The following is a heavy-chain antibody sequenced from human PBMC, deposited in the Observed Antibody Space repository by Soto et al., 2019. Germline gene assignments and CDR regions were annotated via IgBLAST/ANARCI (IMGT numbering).Heavy chain of an antibody. CDR1: GGSFSGYY. D-gene: IGHD6-19*01. Sequence: QVQLQQWGAGLLKPSETLSLTCAVYGGSFSGYYWSWIRQRPGKGLEWIGEINHSGSTNYNPSLKSRVTISVDTSKNQFSLKLSSVTAADTAVYYCARDTGYSSGWYYYWGQGTLVTVSS. CDR3: ARDTGYSSGWYYY. V-gene: IGHV4-34*01. J-gene: IGHJ4*02. CDR2: INHSGST.